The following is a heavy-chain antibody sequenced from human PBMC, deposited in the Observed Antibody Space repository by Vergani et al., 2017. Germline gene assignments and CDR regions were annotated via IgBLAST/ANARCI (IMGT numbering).Heavy chain of an antibody. V-gene: IGHV3-48*02. Sequence: EVQLVESGGGLVQPGGSLRLSCAASGFTFSSYSMNWVRQAPGKGLEWVSYIGSSSSTIYYADSVKGRFTISRENAKNSLYLQMNSLRDEDTAVYYCVRDGTGLAAAGRASYGFYPWGQGTLVTVSS. CDR1: GFTFSSYS. CDR3: VRDGTGLAAAGRASYGFYP. D-gene: IGHD6-13*01. J-gene: IGHJ5*02. CDR2: IGSSSSTI.